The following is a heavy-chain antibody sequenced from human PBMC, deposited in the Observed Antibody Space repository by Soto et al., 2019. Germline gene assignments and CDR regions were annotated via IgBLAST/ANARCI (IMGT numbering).Heavy chain of an antibody. D-gene: IGHD6-6*01. J-gene: IGHJ6*02. V-gene: IGHV5-10-1*01. CDR1: GYSFTIYW. Sequence: PGEPLKISCNGSGYSFTIYWISWVRQMPGKGLEWMGRIDPSDSYTNYSPSFQGHVTISADKSISTAYLQWSSLKASDTAMYYCARYSSSSLYYYYGMDVWGQGTTVTVSS. CDR3: ARYSSSSLYYYYGMDV. CDR2: IDPSDSYT.